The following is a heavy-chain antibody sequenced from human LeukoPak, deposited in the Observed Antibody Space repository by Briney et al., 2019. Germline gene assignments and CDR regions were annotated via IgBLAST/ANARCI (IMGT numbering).Heavy chain of an antibody. CDR2: IFNTGST. V-gene: IGHV4-59*01. CDR1: GFAITGCH. D-gene: IGHD2-15*01. J-gene: IGHJ3*02. CDR3: ARYFRRLYAFDM. Sequence: AETLSLTCTVSGFAITGCHWSWIRQPPGKGLEWLAYIFNTGSTNYNPSVRSRFNISIDTSKNQISLKLNSVTAADTAMYYCARYFRRLYAFDMWGQGTMVTVSS.